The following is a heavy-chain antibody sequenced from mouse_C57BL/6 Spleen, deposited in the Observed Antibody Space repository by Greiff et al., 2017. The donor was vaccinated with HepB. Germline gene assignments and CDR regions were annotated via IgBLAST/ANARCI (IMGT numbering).Heavy chain of an antibody. CDR3: ARPNYDAMDY. CDR1: GFTFSDYG. J-gene: IGHJ4*01. V-gene: IGHV5-17*01. CDR2: ISSGSSTI. Sequence: EVMLVESGGGLVKPGGSLKLSCAASGFTFSDYGMHWVRQAPEKGLEWVAYISSGSSTIYYSDKVKGRFTISRDNSKNTLFLQMTSLRFEDTAMYYCARPNYDAMDYWGQGTSVTVSS. D-gene: IGHD2-4*01.